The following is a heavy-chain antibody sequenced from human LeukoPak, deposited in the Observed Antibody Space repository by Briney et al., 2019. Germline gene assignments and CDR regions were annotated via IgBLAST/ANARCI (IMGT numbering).Heavy chain of an antibody. D-gene: IGHD3-22*01. Sequence: ASVKVSCKASGDTFSSYAISWVRQAPGQGLEWMGWISAYNGNTNYAQKLQGRVTMTTDTSTSTAYMELRSLRSDDTAVYYCARPKAGSYYDSSGYPTDYYYYMDVWGKGTTVTVSS. CDR2: ISAYNGNT. CDR3: ARPKAGSYYDSSGYPTDYYYYMDV. CDR1: GDTFSSYA. J-gene: IGHJ6*03. V-gene: IGHV1-18*01.